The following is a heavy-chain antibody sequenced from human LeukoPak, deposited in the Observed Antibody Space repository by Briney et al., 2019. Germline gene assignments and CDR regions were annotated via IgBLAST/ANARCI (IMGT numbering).Heavy chain of an antibody. V-gene: IGHV3-23*01. CDR3: ARGEWPAPFDY. Sequence: GGSLRLSCAASGFTFSSYAMSWVRQAPGKGLEWVSAISGSGGSTYYADSVKGRFTISRDNSKNTLYLQMNSLRAEDTAVYCCARGEWPAPFDYWGQGTLVTVSS. J-gene: IGHJ4*02. D-gene: IGHD3-16*01. CDR2: ISGSGGST. CDR1: GFTFSSYA.